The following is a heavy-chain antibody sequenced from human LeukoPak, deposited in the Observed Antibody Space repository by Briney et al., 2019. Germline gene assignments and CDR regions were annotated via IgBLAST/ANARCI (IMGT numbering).Heavy chain of an antibody. Sequence: ALVKVSXKASGYTFTDYYVHWVRLVPGQGLEWMGRISPNSGATNYAGKFRGRVTMARDTSINTVYMEMSSLRSDDTAVYYCARDLWGWGSDYLDYWGQGTLVTVSS. V-gene: IGHV1-2*06. J-gene: IGHJ4*02. CDR1: GYTFTDYY. CDR2: ISPNSGAT. CDR3: ARDLWGWGSDYLDY. D-gene: IGHD4/OR15-4a*01.